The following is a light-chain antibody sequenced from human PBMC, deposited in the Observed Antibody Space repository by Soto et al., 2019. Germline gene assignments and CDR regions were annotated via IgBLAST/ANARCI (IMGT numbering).Light chain of an antibody. CDR3: ATWDDSLNGVV. CDR1: SSNIGRNS. V-gene: IGLV1-47*02. J-gene: IGLJ2*01. Sequence: QSVLTQPPSASGTPGQKVTISCSGGSSNIGRNSVYWYQQLPGTAPRLLIYTNNQRPSGVPDRFSGSKSGTSASLVVSGPRSEDEADYYCATWDDSLNGVVFGGGTKVTVL. CDR2: TNN.